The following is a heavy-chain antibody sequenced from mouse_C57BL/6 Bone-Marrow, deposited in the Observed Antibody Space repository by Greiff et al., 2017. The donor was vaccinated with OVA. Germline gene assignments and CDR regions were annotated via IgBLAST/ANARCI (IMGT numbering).Heavy chain of an antibody. CDR1: GFTFSDYY. Sequence: EVQLVESGGGLVQPGGSLKLSCAASGFTFSDYYMYWVRQTPEKRLEWVAYISNGGGSTYYPDTVKGRFTISRDNAKNTLYLQMSRLKSEDTAMYYCARRPYYYAMDYWGQGTSVTVSS. CDR3: ARRPYYYAMDY. CDR2: ISNGGGST. V-gene: IGHV5-12*01. J-gene: IGHJ4*01.